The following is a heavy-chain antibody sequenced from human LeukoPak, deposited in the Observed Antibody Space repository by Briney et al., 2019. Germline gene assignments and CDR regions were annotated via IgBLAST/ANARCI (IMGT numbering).Heavy chain of an antibody. J-gene: IGHJ4*02. CDR1: GASINSYY. Sequence: SETLSLTCTVSGASINSYYWSWIRQPPGKGLEWIGYIYYSGSTNYNPSLKSRVTISVDTSKNQFSLKLSSVTAADTAVYYCASVGYGDYVWGQGTLVTVSS. D-gene: IGHD4-17*01. CDR3: ASVGYGDYV. CDR2: IYYSGST. V-gene: IGHV4-59*01.